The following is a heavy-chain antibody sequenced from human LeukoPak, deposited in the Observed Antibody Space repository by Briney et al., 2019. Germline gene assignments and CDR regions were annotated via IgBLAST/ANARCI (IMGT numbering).Heavy chain of an antibody. CDR1: GFALSSHW. CDR3: ARGPHSYTSRYFDKPSDH. Sequence: GGSLRLSCAASGFALSSHWMTWVRQVPGRGPEWVANVNRDGSETYYLDSVKGRFTTSKDNAKNSLYLQMHSLRAEDTALYHCARGPHSYTSRYFDKPSDHWGQGTLVIVSS. D-gene: IGHD3-9*01. V-gene: IGHV3-7*03. CDR2: VNRDGSET. J-gene: IGHJ4*02.